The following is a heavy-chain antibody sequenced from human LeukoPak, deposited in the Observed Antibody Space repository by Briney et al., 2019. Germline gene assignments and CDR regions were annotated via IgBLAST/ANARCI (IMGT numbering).Heavy chain of an antibody. V-gene: IGHV1-18*01. CDR3: ARDHCSSTSCSSTPTNWFDP. D-gene: IGHD2-2*01. J-gene: IGHJ5*02. Sequence: ASVKLSCSASGYAFTSYGISWVRQAPGQGLEWMGWISAYNGNTNYAQKLQGRVTMTTDTSTSTAYMELTSLRSDDTAVYYCARDHCSSTSCSSTPTNWFDPWGQGTLVTVSS. CDR2: ISAYNGNT. CDR1: GYAFTSYG.